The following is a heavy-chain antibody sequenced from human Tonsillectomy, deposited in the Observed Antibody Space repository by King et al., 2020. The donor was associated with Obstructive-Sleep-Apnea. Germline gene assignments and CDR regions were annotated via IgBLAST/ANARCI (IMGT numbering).Heavy chain of an antibody. V-gene: IGHV3-23*04. D-gene: IGHD3-9*01. CDR1: GFTFRSYA. Sequence: VQLVESGGGLVQPGGSLRLSCAGSGFTFRSYAMSWVRQAPGKGLEWVSGISGSGGGTYYADSGKGRVTISRDNSKNTLYLQMNSLRAEDTAVYYCAKDIINYDSLTGPVDYWGQGTLVTVSS. CDR2: ISGSGGGT. CDR3: AKDIINYDSLTGPVDY. J-gene: IGHJ4*02.